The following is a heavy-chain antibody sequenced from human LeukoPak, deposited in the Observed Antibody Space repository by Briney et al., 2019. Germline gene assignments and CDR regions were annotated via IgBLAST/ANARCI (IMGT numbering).Heavy chain of an antibody. CDR1: GFTVSSNY. CDR2: IYSGGSA. J-gene: IGHJ4*01. CDR3: AREPNSDDSSGYYNYFDY. Sequence: GGSMTLSCPASGFTVSSNYMSWVRQAPGKGLEWVSVIYSGGSASNADSVKGRFTISRDNSKNTLYLQMTSLRAEDTAVYYCAREPNSDDSSGYYNYFDYWGQGTLVTVSS. V-gene: IGHV3-66*01. D-gene: IGHD3-22*01.